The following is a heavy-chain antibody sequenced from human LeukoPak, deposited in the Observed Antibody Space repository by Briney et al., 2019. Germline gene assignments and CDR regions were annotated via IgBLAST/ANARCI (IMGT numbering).Heavy chain of an antibody. Sequence: SVKVSCKASGGTFSSYAISWVRQAPGQGLEWMGGIIPIFGTANYAQKFQGRVTITADKSTSTAYMELSSLRSEDTAVYYCARGPHYYGSGSYQLDAFDIWGQGTMVTVSS. CDR3: ARGPHYYGSGSYQLDAFDI. CDR2: IIPIFGTA. CDR1: GGTFSSYA. J-gene: IGHJ3*02. D-gene: IGHD3-10*01. V-gene: IGHV1-69*06.